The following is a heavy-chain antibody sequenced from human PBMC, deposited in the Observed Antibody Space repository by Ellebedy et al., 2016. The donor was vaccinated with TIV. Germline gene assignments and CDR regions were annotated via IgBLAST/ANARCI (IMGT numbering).Heavy chain of an antibody. D-gene: IGHD2-15*01. CDR3: ARCVVAHAAFDI. J-gene: IGHJ3*02. CDR2: ISRSGNTI. CDR1: GFSFSDYY. V-gene: IGHV3-11*01. Sequence: GASLKISCAASGFSFSDYYMSWIRQDPGKGLEWVSYISRSGNTIYYADSVKGRFTIYRDNANNSLYLQMNSLRAEDTAVYYCARCVVAHAAFDIWGQGTMVTVSS.